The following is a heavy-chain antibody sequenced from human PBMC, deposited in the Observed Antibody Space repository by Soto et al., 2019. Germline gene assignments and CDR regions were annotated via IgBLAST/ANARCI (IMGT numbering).Heavy chain of an antibody. J-gene: IGHJ4*02. CDR2: IKSKTDGGTT. CDR1: GFTFSNDW. Sequence: GGSLRLSCAASGFTFSNDWMSWVRQAPGKGLEWVGRIKSKTDGGTTDYAAPVKGRFTISRDDSKNTLYLQMNSLKTEDTAVYYCTTTAVAGTDYSFDYWGQGTLVTVSS. D-gene: IGHD6-19*01. V-gene: IGHV3-15*01. CDR3: TTTAVAGTDYSFDY.